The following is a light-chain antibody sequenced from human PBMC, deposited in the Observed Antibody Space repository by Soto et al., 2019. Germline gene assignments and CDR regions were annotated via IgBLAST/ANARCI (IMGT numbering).Light chain of an antibody. J-gene: IGKJ1*01. CDR2: DDS. CDR1: QSISSW. V-gene: IGKV1-5*01. Sequence: DIQMTQSPSSLFASVGDRVTITCRASQSISSWLAWYQQKPGKAPKLLIYDDSSLESGVPSRFSGSGSGTEFTLTISSLQPDDFATYYCQQYNSYLTFGQGTKVDIK. CDR3: QQYNSYLT.